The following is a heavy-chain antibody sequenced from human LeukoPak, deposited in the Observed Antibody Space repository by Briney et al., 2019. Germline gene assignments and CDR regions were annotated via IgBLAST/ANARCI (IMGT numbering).Heavy chain of an antibody. D-gene: IGHD2-15*01. CDR1: GFTFSNYW. CDR3: ARGLKPPDCSGGSCYYVFDY. V-gene: IGHV4-34*01. Sequence: PGGSLSLSCAASGFTFSNYWMSWVRQPPGKGLEWIGEINHSGSTNYNPSLKSRVTISVDTSKNQFSLKLSSVTAADTAVYYCARGLKPPDCSGGSCYYVFDYWGQGTLVTVSS. J-gene: IGHJ4*02. CDR2: INHSGST.